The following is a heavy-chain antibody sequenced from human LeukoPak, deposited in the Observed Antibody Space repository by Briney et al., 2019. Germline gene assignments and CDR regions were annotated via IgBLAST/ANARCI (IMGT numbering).Heavy chain of an antibody. CDR1: GFTFVDYG. Sequence: GGSLRLSCATSGFTFVDYGLSWVRQVPGKGLEWLSAINWNGGITEYADSVKGRFTISRDNAKNSLYLQMNSLRAEDTAVYYCAREPSYYMDVWGKGTTVTVSS. J-gene: IGHJ6*03. V-gene: IGHV3-20*04. CDR2: INWNGGIT. CDR3: AREPSYYMDV.